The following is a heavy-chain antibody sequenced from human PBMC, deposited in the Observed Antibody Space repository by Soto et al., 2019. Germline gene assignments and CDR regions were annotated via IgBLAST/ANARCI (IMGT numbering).Heavy chain of an antibody. CDR2: ITDSGGST. Sequence: GGSLRLSCAASGFTFTNYAMSWVRQAPGKGLECVSSITDSGGSTYYADSVKGRFTISRDNSRSTLYLQVNSLRAEDTAVYYCVRDRTSYFYWSQGILVTVSS. V-gene: IGHV3-23*01. D-gene: IGHD6-6*01. J-gene: IGHJ1*01. CDR1: GFTFTNYA. CDR3: VRDRTSYFY.